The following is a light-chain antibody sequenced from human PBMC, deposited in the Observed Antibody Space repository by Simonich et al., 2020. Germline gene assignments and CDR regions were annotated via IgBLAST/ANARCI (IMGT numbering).Light chain of an antibody. CDR2: GAS. Sequence: EIVMTQSPATLSVSPGERATLYCRASQCVSSNLAWYQQKPGQAPGLLIYGASTRATGSPARFSGSGSGTEFTLTISRMQSEDFAVYYCQQYNNWWTFGQGTKVEIK. V-gene: IGKV3-15*01. CDR3: QQYNNWWT. CDR1: QCVSSN. J-gene: IGKJ1*01.